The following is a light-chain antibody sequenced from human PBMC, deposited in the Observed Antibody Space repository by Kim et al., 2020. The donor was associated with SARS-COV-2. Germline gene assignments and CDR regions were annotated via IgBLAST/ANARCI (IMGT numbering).Light chain of an antibody. J-gene: IGKJ2*01. CDR2: KAS. CDR3: QQYNRFYT. V-gene: IGKV1-5*03. CDR1: QSISTC. Sequence: DIQMTQSPSYLSASVGDRVTINCRASQSISTCLDWYQQKPGKAPKVLIYKASTLESGVPSRFSGSGYGTEFTLTITSLQPDDFATYYCQQYNRFYTFGQGTKLEI.